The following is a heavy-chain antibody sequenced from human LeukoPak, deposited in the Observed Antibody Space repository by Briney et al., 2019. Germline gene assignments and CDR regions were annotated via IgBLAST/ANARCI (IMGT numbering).Heavy chain of an antibody. CDR2: IYYSGST. Sequence: PSETLSLTCTVSGGSISSGGYSWSWIRQPPGKGLEWIGYIYYSGSTYYNPSLKSRVTISVDTSKNQFSLKLSSVTAADTAVYYCASHSHQVGALDIWGQGTMVTVSS. V-gene: IGHV4-30-4*07. CDR1: GGSISSGGYS. D-gene: IGHD2-2*01. CDR3: ASHSHQVGALDI. J-gene: IGHJ3*02.